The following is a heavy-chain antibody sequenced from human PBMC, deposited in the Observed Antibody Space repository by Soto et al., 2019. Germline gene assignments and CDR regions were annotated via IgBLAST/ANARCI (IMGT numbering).Heavy chain of an antibody. CDR2: ISGSGGST. CDR1: GFTFSTYA. V-gene: IGHV3-23*01. CDR3: ATTAGTYYYYGMDV. Sequence: PGGSLRLSCAASGFTFSTYAMSWVRQAPGKGLEWVSGISGSGGSTYYADSVKGRFTISRDNSKNTLYLQMNSLRAEDTAVYYCATTAGTYYYYGMDVWGQGTTVTVS. J-gene: IGHJ6*02. D-gene: IGHD6-13*01.